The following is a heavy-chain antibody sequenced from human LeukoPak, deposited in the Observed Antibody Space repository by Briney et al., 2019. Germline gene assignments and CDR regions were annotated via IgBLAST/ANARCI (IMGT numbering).Heavy chain of an antibody. Sequence: SGPTLVKPSETLSLTCTVSGGSISSYYWSWIRQPPGKGLEWIGYIYYSGSTNYNPSLKSRVTISVDTSKNQFSLRLSSVTAADTAVYYCAKAGPYSSGQGGYYMDVWGKGTTVTVSS. D-gene: IGHD6-19*01. J-gene: IGHJ6*03. CDR2: IYYSGST. V-gene: IGHV4-59*01. CDR1: GGSISSYY. CDR3: AKAGPYSSGQGGYYMDV.